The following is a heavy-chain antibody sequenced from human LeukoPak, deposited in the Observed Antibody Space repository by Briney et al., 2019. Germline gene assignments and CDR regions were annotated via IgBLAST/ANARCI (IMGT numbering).Heavy chain of an antibody. J-gene: IGHJ6*02. V-gene: IGHV4-39*07. CDR2: INHSGST. D-gene: IGHD3-22*01. Sequence: SETLSLTCTVSGGSISSGSYYWGWIRQPPGKGLEWIGEINHSGSTNYNPSLKSRVTISVDTSKNQFSLKLSPVTAADTAVYYCARVPHYYDSSGYYFASYGMDVWGQGTTVTVSS. CDR3: ARVPHYYDSSGYYFASYGMDV. CDR1: GGSISSGSYY.